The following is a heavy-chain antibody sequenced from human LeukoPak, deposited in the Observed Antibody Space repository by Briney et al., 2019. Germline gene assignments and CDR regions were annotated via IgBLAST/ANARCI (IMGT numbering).Heavy chain of an antibody. Sequence: PGGSLRLSCAASGFTFSNCAVSWVRQAPGRGLEWVSAISGSGGSTHYADSVRGRFTISRDNSKNTLFLQMNSLRVEDTAVYYCASRSRSSGWHPSDYWGQGTLVTVSS. CDR1: GFTFSNCA. CDR3: ASRSRSSGWHPSDY. CDR2: ISGSGGST. D-gene: IGHD6-19*01. V-gene: IGHV3-23*01. J-gene: IGHJ4*02.